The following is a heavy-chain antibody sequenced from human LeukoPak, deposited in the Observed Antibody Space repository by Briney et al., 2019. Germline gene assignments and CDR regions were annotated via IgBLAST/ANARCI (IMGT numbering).Heavy chain of an antibody. CDR3: ARYDTGLDY. D-gene: IGHD3-22*01. CDR2: IATAGDP. J-gene: IGHJ4*02. CDR1: GFTFSTYD. Sequence: TGGSLRLSCEASGFTFSTYDMHWVRQATGKGLEWVSPIATAGDPYYPGSVKGRFTISRDNSKNTLYLQMNSLRAEDTAVYYCARYDTGLDYWGQGTLVTVSS. V-gene: IGHV3-13*05.